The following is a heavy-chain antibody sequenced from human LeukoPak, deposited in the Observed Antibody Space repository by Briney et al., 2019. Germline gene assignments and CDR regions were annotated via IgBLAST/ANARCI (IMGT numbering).Heavy chain of an antibody. Sequence: SVKVSCKASGGTFSSYAISWVRQAPGQGLEWMGGIIPIFGTANYAQKFQGRVTITTDESTSTAYMELSSLRSEDTAVYYCARAWVVPAVKYYFDYWGQGTLVTVSS. CDR2: IIPIFGTA. J-gene: IGHJ4*02. CDR1: GGTFSSYA. CDR3: ARAWVVPAVKYYFDY. V-gene: IGHV1-69*05. D-gene: IGHD2-2*01.